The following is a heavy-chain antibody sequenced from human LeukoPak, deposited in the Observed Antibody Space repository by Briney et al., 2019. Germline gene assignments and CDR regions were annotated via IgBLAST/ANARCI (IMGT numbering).Heavy chain of an antibody. CDR2: IGIDSGNT. Sequence: GGSLRLSCAASGFTFSDYSMNWVRQAPGKGLEWISYIGIDSGNTNYADSVKGRFTISGDKAKNSLYLQINSLRVEDTAVYYCARDYKYAFDNWGQGTLVTVSS. J-gene: IGHJ4*02. D-gene: IGHD5-24*01. V-gene: IGHV3-48*01. CDR3: ARDYKYAFDN. CDR1: GFTFSDYS.